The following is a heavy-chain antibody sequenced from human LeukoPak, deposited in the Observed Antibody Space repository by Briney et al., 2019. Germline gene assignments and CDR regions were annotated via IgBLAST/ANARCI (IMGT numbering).Heavy chain of an antibody. CDR2: VYPTDSTI. D-gene: IGHD2/OR15-2a*01. Sequence: GESLKISCKGPEYDFANYWIGWVRQVPGRGLEWMGIVYPTDSTIHYSPSFQGRVTISIDRSVSTAYLQWTSLKASDSAMYFCARRRYLDTYLDPWGQGTLVTVSS. CDR3: ARRRYLDTYLDP. CDR1: EYDFANYW. J-gene: IGHJ5*02. V-gene: IGHV5-51*01.